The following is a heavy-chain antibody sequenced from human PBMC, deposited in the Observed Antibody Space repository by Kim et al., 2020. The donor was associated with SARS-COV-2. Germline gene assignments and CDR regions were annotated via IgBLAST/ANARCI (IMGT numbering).Heavy chain of an antibody. V-gene: IGHV1-18*01. J-gene: IGHJ4*02. CDR1: GYTFTSYG. D-gene: IGHD6-13*01. Sequence: ASVKVSCKASGYTFTSYGISWVRQAPGQGLEWMGWISAYNGNTNYAQKFQGRVTMTTGTSTNTAYMELRGLRSDDTAVYYCARGVSSSWSLDLDYWGQGTLVTVSS. CDR3: ARGVSSSWSLDLDY. CDR2: ISAYNGNT.